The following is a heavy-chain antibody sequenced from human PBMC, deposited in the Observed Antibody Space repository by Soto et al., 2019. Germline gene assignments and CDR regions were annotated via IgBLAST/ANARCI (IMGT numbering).Heavy chain of an antibody. CDR1: GGSISSYY. V-gene: IGHV4-59*08. D-gene: IGHD4-4*01. CDR2: IYYSGST. CDR3: ARNDYRPYYYYYMDV. Sequence: PSETLSLTCTLSGGSISSYYWTWIRQPPGKGLEWIGYIYYSGSTNYNPSLKSRVTISVDTSKNQFSLKLSSVTAADTAVYYCARNDYRPYYYYYMDVWGKGTTVTVSS. J-gene: IGHJ6*03.